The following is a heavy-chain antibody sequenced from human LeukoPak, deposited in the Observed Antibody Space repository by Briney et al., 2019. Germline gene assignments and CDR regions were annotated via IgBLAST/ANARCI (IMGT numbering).Heavy chain of an antibody. D-gene: IGHD2-2*01. V-gene: IGHV4-39*07. CDR3: ARESDRYCSTTSCPNWYDP. J-gene: IGHJ5*02. CDR1: GGSINSPTYY. Sequence: SETLTLTCTVSGGSINSPTYYWGWIRQPPGKGLEWIGTISYSGSTYYNPSLKSPVTISLDASKNQFSLRLSSVTAADTAVYYCARESDRYCSTTSCPNWYDPWGQGTLVTVSS. CDR2: ISYSGST.